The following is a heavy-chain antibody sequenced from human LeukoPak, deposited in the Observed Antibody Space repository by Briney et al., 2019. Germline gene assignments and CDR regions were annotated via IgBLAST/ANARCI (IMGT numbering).Heavy chain of an antibody. J-gene: IGHJ3*02. CDR2: IYYSGST. D-gene: IGHD5-18*01. CDR1: GGSISSSSYY. V-gene: IGHV4-39*01. CDR3: ARQGVRLSLGAFDI. Sequence: PSETLSLTCTVSGGSISSSSYYWGWIRQPPGKGLEWIGSIYYSGSTYYNPSLKSRVTISVDTSKNQFSLKLSSVTAADTAVYYCARQGVRLSLGAFDIWGQGTMVTVSS.